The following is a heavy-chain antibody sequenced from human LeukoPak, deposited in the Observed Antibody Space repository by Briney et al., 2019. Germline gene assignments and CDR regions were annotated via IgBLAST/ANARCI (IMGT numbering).Heavy chain of an antibody. CDR2: INPTGSST. Sequence: ASVKVSCKASGFTLTDYYMHWVRQAPGQGLEWMGLINPTGSSTNYAQKFRGRVTMTRDTSTSTVYMELSSLRSEDTAVYYCAREESGGFFDYWGQGTLVTVSS. CDR3: AREESGGFFDY. CDR1: GFTLTDYY. D-gene: IGHD2-8*02. V-gene: IGHV1-46*01. J-gene: IGHJ4*02.